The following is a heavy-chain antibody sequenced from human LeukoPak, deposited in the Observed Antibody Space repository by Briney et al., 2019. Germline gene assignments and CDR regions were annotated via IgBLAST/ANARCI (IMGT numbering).Heavy chain of an antibody. Sequence: PGASLRLSCAASGFTFSNYAMSWVRQAPGKGLEWVSAIVGSGGSTYYADSVKGRFTISRDNSKNTLYLQMNSLRAEDTAVYYCARDLGYDFYYYYGMDVWGQGTTVTVSS. V-gene: IGHV3-23*01. CDR2: IVGSGGST. CDR3: ARDLGYDFYYYYGMDV. J-gene: IGHJ6*02. D-gene: IGHD5-12*01. CDR1: GFTFSNYA.